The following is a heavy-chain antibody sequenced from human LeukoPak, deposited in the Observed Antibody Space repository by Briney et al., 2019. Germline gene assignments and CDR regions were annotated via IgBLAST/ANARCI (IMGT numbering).Heavy chain of an antibody. J-gene: IGHJ3*02. CDR2: IYYSGST. CDR3: VRHLSAGRPAFDI. D-gene: IGHD2-15*01. V-gene: IGHV4-59*08. Sequence: SETLSLTCTVSGGSINSYYWSWIRQPPGKGLEWIGHIYYSGSTNYNPSLKSRVTISVDTSNNKFSLKLTSLTAADTAVYYCVRHLSAGRPAFDIWGQGTMVTVSS. CDR1: GGSINSYY.